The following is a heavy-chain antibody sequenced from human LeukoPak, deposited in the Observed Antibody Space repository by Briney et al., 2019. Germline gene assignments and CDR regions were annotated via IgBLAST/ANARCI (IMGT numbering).Heavy chain of an antibody. CDR3: AKTGGPWD. CDR2: IFSDGTT. J-gene: IGHJ4*02. CDR1: GFTVGSSF. Sequence: GGSLRLSCAASGFTVGSSFMTWVRQAPRKGLEWVSVIFSDGTTYYTDSVKGRFTISRDNSKNTLYLQLNSLRAEDTAVYYCAKTGGPWDWGQGTLVTVSS. V-gene: IGHV3-53*01. D-gene: IGHD7-27*01.